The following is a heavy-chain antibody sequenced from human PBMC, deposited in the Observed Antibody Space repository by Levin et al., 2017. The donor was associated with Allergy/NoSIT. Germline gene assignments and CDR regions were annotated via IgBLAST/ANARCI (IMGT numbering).Heavy chain of an antibody. CDR3: ARTITVSGAVAYMDV. CDR1: GFIFTNYW. Sequence: GGSLRLSCAPSGFIFTNYWLRWIRQVPGKGLEWVASVSQDGNEKYYVDSVKGRFTIPRDNAKNSLYLQMNSLRAEDTAVYYCARTITVSGAVAYMDVWGEGTTVTVSS. J-gene: IGHJ6*03. CDR2: VSQDGNEK. D-gene: IGHD3-3*01. V-gene: IGHV3-7*03.